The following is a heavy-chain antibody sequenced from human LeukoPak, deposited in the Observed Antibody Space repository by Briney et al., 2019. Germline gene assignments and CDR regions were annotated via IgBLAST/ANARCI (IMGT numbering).Heavy chain of an antibody. CDR1: GFTFSSYW. D-gene: IGHD3-16*02. CDR2: IKQDGSEK. CDR3: ARVPAGVIGTKDAFDI. J-gene: IGHJ3*02. Sequence: GGLRLSCAASGFTFSSYWMSWVRQAPGKGLEWVANIKQDGSEKYYVDSVKGRFTISRDNAKNSLYLQMNSLRAEDTAVYYCARVPAGVIGTKDAFDIWGQGTMVTVSS. V-gene: IGHV3-7*01.